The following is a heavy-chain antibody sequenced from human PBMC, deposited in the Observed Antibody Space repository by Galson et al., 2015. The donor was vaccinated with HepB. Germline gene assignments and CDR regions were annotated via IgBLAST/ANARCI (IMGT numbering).Heavy chain of an antibody. CDR2: ISTNGHNI. Sequence: SLRLSCAGSGFTLSDSVMHWVRQAPGKGLEYVSAISTNGHNIQYANSVEGRFSIFRDIPKNSLYLQMSSLREEDTAICYCVKGKGWLLPDHWGQGTLVIVSS. CDR3: VKGKGWLLPDH. CDR1: GFTLSDSV. J-gene: IGHJ5*02. D-gene: IGHD2-15*01. V-gene: IGHV3-64D*08.